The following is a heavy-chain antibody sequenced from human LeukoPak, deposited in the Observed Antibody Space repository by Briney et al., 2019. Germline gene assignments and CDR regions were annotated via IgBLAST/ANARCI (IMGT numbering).Heavy chain of an antibody. CDR3: ARETKALYSPSWGLYATYYYIDA. CDR2: ISNNGGT. J-gene: IGHJ6*03. Sequence: SETLSLTCAVSPGSMDSGLYYWTWIRQPAGKGLEWIGRISNNGGTAYNPSLRIRVTITVDTSNNRLSLKVTSVTAADTAVYYGARETKALYSPSWGLYATYYYIDAGGKGTPVTVSS. CDR1: PGSMDSGLYY. V-gene: IGHV4-61*02. D-gene: IGHD2-21*01.